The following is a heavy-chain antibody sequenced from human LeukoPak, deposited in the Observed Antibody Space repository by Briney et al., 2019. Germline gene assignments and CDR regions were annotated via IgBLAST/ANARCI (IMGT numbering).Heavy chain of an antibody. D-gene: IGHD6-13*01. CDR3: ARSHIAAAGLGNWFDP. Sequence: PGGSLRLSCTASGFTFSSYPMHWVRQAPGKGLEHVSAIINNGGSTYYADSVKGRFTVSRDNSKNTLYLQMGSLRAEDMAVYYCARSHIAAAGLGNWFDPWGQGTLVTVSS. V-gene: IGHV3-64*02. CDR1: GFTFSSYP. J-gene: IGHJ5*02. CDR2: IINNGGST.